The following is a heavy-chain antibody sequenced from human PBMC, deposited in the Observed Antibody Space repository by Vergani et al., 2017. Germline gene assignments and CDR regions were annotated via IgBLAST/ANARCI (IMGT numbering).Heavy chain of an antibody. CDR1: GFTFSSYS. J-gene: IGHJ6*03. CDR3: AKDGSYLPYYYYYYMDV. V-gene: IGHV3-21*04. CDR2: ISSSSSYI. D-gene: IGHD1-26*01. Sequence: EVQLLESGGGLVKPGGSLRLSCAASGFTFSSYSMNWVRQAPGKGLEWVSSISSSSSYIYYADSVKGRFTISRDNAKNSLYLQMNSLRAEDTAVYYCAKDGSYLPYYYYYYMDVWGKGTTVTVSS.